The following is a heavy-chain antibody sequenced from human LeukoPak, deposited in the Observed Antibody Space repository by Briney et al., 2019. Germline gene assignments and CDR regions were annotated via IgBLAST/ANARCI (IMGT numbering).Heavy chain of an antibody. V-gene: IGHV4-59*01. Sequence: SETLSLTCTVSGGSISSYYWSWIRQPPGKGLEWIGYIYYSGSTNYNPSLKSRVTISVDTSKNQFSLKLSSVTAADTAVYYCAREYYYDSSGYPDAFDIWGQGTMVTVSS. CDR3: AREYYYDSSGYPDAFDI. CDR2: IYYSGST. CDR1: GGSISSYY. D-gene: IGHD3-22*01. J-gene: IGHJ3*02.